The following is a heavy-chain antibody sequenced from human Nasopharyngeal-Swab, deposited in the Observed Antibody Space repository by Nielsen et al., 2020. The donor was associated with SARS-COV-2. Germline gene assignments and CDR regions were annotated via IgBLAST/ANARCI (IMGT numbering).Heavy chain of an antibody. CDR3: AREGEYGAYDAPDY. V-gene: IGHV1-69*10. CDR2: IVPALGLP. J-gene: IGHJ4*02. CDR1: GDTFTNSA. D-gene: IGHD5-12*01. Sequence: SVKVSCKTSGDTFTNSAISWVRQAPGQGLEWMGGIVPALGLPNYAQKFRGRVTISADRSTTISYLELSSLRSEDTAIYYCAREGEYGAYDAPDYWGQGTLVTVSS.